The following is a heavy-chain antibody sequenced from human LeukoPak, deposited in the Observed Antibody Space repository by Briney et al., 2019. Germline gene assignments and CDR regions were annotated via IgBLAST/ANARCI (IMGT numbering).Heavy chain of an antibody. D-gene: IGHD1-1*01. CDR1: GYTFTSYD. CDR2: MNPNSGNT. CDR3: ARETVAMKSFDY. J-gene: IGHJ4*02. Sequence: ASVKVSCKASGYTFTSYDINWVRQATGQGLEWMGWMNPNSGNTGYAQKFQGRVTMTRNTSISTAYMELSSLRSEDTAVYYCARETVAMKSFDYWGQGTLVTVSS. V-gene: IGHV1-8*01.